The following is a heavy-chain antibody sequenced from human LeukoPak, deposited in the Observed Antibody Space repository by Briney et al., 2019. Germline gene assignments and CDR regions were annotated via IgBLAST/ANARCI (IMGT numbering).Heavy chain of an antibody. CDR1: GYSFTSYW. J-gene: IGHJ4*02. D-gene: IGHD6-13*01. Sequence: GESLKISCKGFGYSFTSYWISWVRQMPGKGLEWVGRIDPSDSYTSYSPSFQGHVTISVDKSIITAYLQWSSLKASDTAMYYCARQDGSAWYYFDYWGQGTLVTVSS. CDR2: IDPSDSYT. V-gene: IGHV5-10-1*01. CDR3: ARQDGSAWYYFDY.